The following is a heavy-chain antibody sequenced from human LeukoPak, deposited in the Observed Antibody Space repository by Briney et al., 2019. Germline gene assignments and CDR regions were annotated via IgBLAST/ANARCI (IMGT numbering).Heavy chain of an antibody. Sequence: SETLSLTCAVSGGSFSGYYWSWIRQPPGKGLEWIGEINHSGSTNYNPSLKSRFTISVDTSKNPFSLKLSTVTAADTAVYYCARSHPTAGVWGQGTLVTVSS. D-gene: IGHD6-13*01. CDR3: ARSHPTAGV. CDR2: INHSGST. CDR1: GGSFSGYY. V-gene: IGHV4-34*01. J-gene: IGHJ4*02.